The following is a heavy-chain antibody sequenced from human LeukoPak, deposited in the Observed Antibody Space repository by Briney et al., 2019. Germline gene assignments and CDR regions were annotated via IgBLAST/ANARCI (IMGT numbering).Heavy chain of an antibody. Sequence: GSLRLSCAASGFTFTSYSMNWVRQAPGKGLEWVSTISGGGGSTYYADSVKGRFTISRDNSKNTLYLQVNSLRAEDTAVYYCAKGGKWDVTPFDYWGQGTLVTVSS. CDR3: AKGGKWDVTPFDY. D-gene: IGHD1-26*01. V-gene: IGHV3-23*01. CDR2: ISGGGGST. J-gene: IGHJ4*02. CDR1: GFTFTSYS.